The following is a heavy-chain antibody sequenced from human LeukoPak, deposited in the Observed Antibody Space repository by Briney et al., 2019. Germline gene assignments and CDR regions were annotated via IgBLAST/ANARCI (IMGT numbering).Heavy chain of an antibody. D-gene: IGHD3-10*01. CDR1: GGSISGHY. CDR2: IHYSGNT. Sequence: SETLSLTCTVSGGSISGHYWSWLRQPPGKALEWIGYIHYSGNTHHNPSLTSRIRMSVDTSKNQFSLKLTSVTAADTAVYYCARHGLWFGESHAFDIWGQGTMVTVSS. V-gene: IGHV4-59*08. CDR3: ARHGLWFGESHAFDI. J-gene: IGHJ3*02.